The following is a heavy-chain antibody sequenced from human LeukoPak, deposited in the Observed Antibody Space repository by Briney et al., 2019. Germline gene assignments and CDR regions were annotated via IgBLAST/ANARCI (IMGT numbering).Heavy chain of an antibody. Sequence: GGSLRLSCAASGFTFSNYGMHWVRQAPGKGLEWAAVIWYDGNNKYYADSVKGRFTISRDNSKNTLYLQMNSLRAEDTAVYYCARVRLANYFDYWGQGTLVTVSS. V-gene: IGHV3-33*01. CDR2: IWYDGNNK. D-gene: IGHD3-16*01. J-gene: IGHJ4*02. CDR1: GFTFSNYG. CDR3: ARVRLANYFDY.